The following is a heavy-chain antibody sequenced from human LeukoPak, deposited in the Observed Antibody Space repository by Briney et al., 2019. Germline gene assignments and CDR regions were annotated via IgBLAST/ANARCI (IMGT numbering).Heavy chain of an antibody. CDR3: ARSSPLDYDY. J-gene: IGHJ4*02. CDR1: GYTFTGYY. V-gene: IGHV1-69*06. CDR2: IIPIFGTA. Sequence: SVKVSCKASGYTFTGYYMHWVRQAPGQGLEWMGGIIPIFGTANYAQKFQGRVTINADKSTSTAYMELSSLRSEDTAVYYCARSSPLDYDYWGQGTLVTVSS. D-gene: IGHD5-12*01.